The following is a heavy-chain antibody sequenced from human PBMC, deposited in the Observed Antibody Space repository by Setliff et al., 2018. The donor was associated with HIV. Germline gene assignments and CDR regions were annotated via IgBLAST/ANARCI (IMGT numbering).Heavy chain of an antibody. Sequence: LSLTCAVYGGSFSDNYWSWIRQSPGKGLEWIGEINHSGRTKYSPSLRSRVSISVDTSKTQFSLKLSSVTAADTAVYYCARTAGSYRHYYYYGMDVWGQGTTVTVSS. CDR2: INHSGRT. CDR1: GGSFSDNY. D-gene: IGHD3-10*01. CDR3: ARTAGSYRHYYYYGMDV. V-gene: IGHV4-34*01. J-gene: IGHJ6*02.